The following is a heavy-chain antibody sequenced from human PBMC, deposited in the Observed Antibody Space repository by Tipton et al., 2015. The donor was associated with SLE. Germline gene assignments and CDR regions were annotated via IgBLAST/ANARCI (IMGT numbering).Heavy chain of an antibody. CDR3: ASGHLGDDY. V-gene: IGHV4-59*01. CDR1: GGSISSYY. Sequence: TLSLTCTVSGGSISSYYWSWIRQPPGKGLEWIGYFSYRRTTNYNPSLKSRVTISPDTSKNQFSLKLSSVSAADTAVYYCASGHLGDDYWGQGILVTVSS. CDR2: FSYRRTT. J-gene: IGHJ4*02.